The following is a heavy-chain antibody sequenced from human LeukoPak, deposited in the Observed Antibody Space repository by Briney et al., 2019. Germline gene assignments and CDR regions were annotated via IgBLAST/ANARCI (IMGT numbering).Heavy chain of an antibody. CDR1: GYSFTSYW. D-gene: IGHD2-2*01. J-gene: IGHJ5*02. Sequence: GESLKLSCKGSGYSFTSYWIGWVRQMPGKGLEWMGIIYPGDSDTRYSPSFQGQVTISADKSISTAYLQWSSLKASDTAMYYCVRHVMSATAKLEAKYCSSTSCSYGWFDPWGQGTLVTVSS. V-gene: IGHV5-51*01. CDR2: IYPGDSDT. CDR3: VRHVMSATAKLEAKYCSSTSCSYGWFDP.